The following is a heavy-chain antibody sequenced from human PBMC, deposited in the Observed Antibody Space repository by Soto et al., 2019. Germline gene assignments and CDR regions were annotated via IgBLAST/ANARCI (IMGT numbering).Heavy chain of an antibody. V-gene: IGHV3-7*01. D-gene: IGHD2-2*01. CDR2: MNEDGSEI. CDR3: VRDVGFDYAN. Sequence: PGGSLRLSWVGSGFNYRGYWMSCVRQAPGKGLEWVATMNEDGSEIYYVGSVKGRFAISRDNDENSLHLQMNFVSAEDAGVYFCVRDVGFDYANWGQGTLVTVSS. CDR1: GFNYRGYW. J-gene: IGHJ4*02.